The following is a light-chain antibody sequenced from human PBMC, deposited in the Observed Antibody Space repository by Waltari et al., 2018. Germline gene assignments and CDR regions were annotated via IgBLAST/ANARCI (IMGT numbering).Light chain of an antibody. CDR3: QRYDNLPVFA. CDR2: DAT. V-gene: IGKV1-33*01. Sequence: DIQMTQSPSSLSAFVGGRVTITCQASEDISNYINWYQQKPGKAPKLLVHDATKLETGVPSRFSGSQSGTHFTLTITSLKPEDIATYYCQRYDNLPVFAFGPGIEVHIK. CDR1: EDISNY. J-gene: IGKJ3*01.